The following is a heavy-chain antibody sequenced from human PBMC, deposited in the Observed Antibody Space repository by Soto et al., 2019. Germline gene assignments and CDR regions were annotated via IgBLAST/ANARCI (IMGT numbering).Heavy chain of an antibody. J-gene: IGHJ4*02. CDR3: AKEMTSGYYLFDY. CDR1: GYTLIELS. D-gene: IGHD3-22*01. Sequence: GASVKVSCKVSGYTLIELSMHWVRQAPGKGLEWMGGSDPEDVETIYAQKFQGRVTVTEDTSTDTAYMELSSLRSEYAAVYYCAKEMTSGYYLFDYWGQGTLVTVSS. V-gene: IGHV1-24*01. CDR2: SDPEDVET.